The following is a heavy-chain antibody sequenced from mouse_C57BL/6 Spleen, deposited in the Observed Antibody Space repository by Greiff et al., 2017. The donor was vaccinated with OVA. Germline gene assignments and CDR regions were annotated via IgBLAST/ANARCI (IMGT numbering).Heavy chain of an antibody. CDR2: IHPNSGST. Sequence: QVQLKQPGAELVKPGASVKLSCKASGYTFTSYWMHWVKQRPGQGLEWIGMIHPNSGSTNYNEKFKSKATLTVDKSSSTAYMQLSSLTSEDSAVYYWARSYDGYSLWYFDVWGTGTTVTVSS. V-gene: IGHV1-64*01. CDR1: GYTFTSYW. CDR3: ARSYDGYSLWYFDV. D-gene: IGHD2-3*01. J-gene: IGHJ1*03.